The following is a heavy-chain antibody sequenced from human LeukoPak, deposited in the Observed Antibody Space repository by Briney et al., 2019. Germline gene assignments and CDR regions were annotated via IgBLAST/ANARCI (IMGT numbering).Heavy chain of an antibody. D-gene: IGHD3-22*01. CDR2: IYYSGST. J-gene: IGHJ4*02. Sequence: SETLSLTCTVSGGSISSGGYYWSWIRQHPGKGLAWIGYIYYSGSTYYNPSLKSRVTISVDTSKNQFSLKLSSVTAADTAVYYCASHYDSSGPPFRYWGQGTLVTVSS. V-gene: IGHV4-31*03. CDR1: GGSISSGGYY. CDR3: ASHYDSSGPPFRY.